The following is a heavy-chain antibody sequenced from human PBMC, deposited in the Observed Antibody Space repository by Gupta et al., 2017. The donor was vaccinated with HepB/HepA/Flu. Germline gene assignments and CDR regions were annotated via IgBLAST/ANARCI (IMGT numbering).Heavy chain of an antibody. CDR3: ARMVSVGATSGGFDY. CDR1: GFSLSPSGMC. Sequence: QVTLRESGPALVKPTQTLTLTCTFSGFSLSPSGMCVSWIRQPPGKALEWLARIDWDDDKYYSTSLKTRLTISKDTSKNQVVLTMTNMDPVDTATYYCARMVSVGATSGGFDYWGQGTLVTVSS. V-gene: IGHV2-70*15. D-gene: IGHD1-26*01. J-gene: IGHJ4*02. CDR2: IDWDDDK.